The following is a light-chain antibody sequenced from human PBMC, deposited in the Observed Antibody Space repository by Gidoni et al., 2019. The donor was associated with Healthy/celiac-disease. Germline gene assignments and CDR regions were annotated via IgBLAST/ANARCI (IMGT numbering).Light chain of an antibody. J-gene: IGKJ4*01. CDR3: QQYDNLPLT. Sequence: IQMIQSPSSLSASVGDRVTITYQASQDIRNYLNWYQQKPGKAPKHLIYDASNLETGVPSRFSGSGSGTDVTFTISSLQPEDIATYYCQQYDNLPLTFGGGTKVEIK. CDR2: DAS. V-gene: IGKV1-33*01. CDR1: QDIRNY.